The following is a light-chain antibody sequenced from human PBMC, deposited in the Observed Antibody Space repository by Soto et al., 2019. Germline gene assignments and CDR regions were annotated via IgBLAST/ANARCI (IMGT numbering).Light chain of an antibody. Sequence: QSVLTQPPSVSGAPGQRVTISCTGSSSKIGAGYDVHWYQQLPGTAPKFLIYGNSNRPSGVPDRFSGSKSGTSASLAITGLQAEDEADYYCQSYDSSLSGSVFGGGTKLTVL. J-gene: IGLJ3*02. V-gene: IGLV1-40*01. CDR1: SSKIGAGYD. CDR3: QSYDSSLSGSV. CDR2: GNS.